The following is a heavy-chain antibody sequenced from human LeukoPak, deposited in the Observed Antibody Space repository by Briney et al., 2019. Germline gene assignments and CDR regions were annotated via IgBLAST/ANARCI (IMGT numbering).Heavy chain of an antibody. CDR2: INPNSGGT. CDR1: GYTFTGYY. V-gene: IGHV1-2*02. J-gene: IGHJ4*02. D-gene: IGHD3-22*01. CDR3: ARGETVIGYYYDSSGYQDNDY. Sequence: ASVKVSCKASGYTFTGYYIHWVRQAPGQGLEWMGWINPNSGGTNYAQKFQGRVTTTRDTSISTAYMELSRLRSDDTAVYYCARGETVIGYYYDSSGYQDNDYWGQGTLVTVSS.